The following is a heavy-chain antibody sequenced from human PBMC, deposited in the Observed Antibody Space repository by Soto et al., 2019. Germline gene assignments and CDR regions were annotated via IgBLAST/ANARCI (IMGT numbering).Heavy chain of an antibody. J-gene: IGHJ6*02. CDR1: GFTFSSYG. CDR3: ARAGPQLVGYCYYAMDV. Sequence: QVQLVESGGGVVQPGRSLRLSCAASGFTFSSYGMHWVRQAPGKGLEWVGVIWYDDGSNKYYADPVKGRFTISRDNSKNTVSLQMNSLRVEDTAVYYCARAGPQLVGYCYYAMDVWGQGTTVTVSS. V-gene: IGHV3-33*01. CDR2: IWYDDGSNK. D-gene: IGHD6-6*01.